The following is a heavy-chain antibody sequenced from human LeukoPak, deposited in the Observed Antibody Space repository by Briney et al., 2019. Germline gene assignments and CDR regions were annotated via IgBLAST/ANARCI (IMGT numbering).Heavy chain of an antibody. Sequence: RSSETLSLTCTVSGGSISSSNYYWGWIRQPPGKGLEWIGSIYYSGSTYYNPSLKSRVTISVDTSKNQFSLKLSSVTAADAAVYYCARLLTAPPASLDYWGQGILVTVSS. CDR2: IYYSGST. D-gene: IGHD2-15*01. J-gene: IGHJ4*02. CDR3: ARLLTAPPASLDY. CDR1: GGSISSSNYY. V-gene: IGHV4-39*01.